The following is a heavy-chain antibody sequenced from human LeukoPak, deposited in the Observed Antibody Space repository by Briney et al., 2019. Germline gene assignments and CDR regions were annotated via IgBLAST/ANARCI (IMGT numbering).Heavy chain of an antibody. CDR2: MNPNSGNT. Sequence: GASVKVSCKASGYTFTSYDINWVRQAPGQGLEWMGWMNPNSGNTGYAQKFQGRVTMTRNTSISTAYMELSSLRSEDTAVYYCARTGYSYGYYYYYGMDVWGQGTTVTVSS. D-gene: IGHD5-18*01. V-gene: IGHV1-8*01. CDR3: ARTGYSYGYYYYYGMDV. J-gene: IGHJ6*02. CDR1: GYTFTSYD.